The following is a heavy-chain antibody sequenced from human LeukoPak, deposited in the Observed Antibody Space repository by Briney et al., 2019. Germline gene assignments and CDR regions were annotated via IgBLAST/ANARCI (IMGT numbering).Heavy chain of an antibody. CDR3: ARGIVGALEWPGTPYYYYMDV. V-gene: IGHV4-59*12. J-gene: IGHJ6*03. Sequence: SETLSLTCTVSGGSISSYYWSWIRQPPGKGLEWIGYIYYSGSTNYNPSLKSRVTMSADTSKNQFSLKLSSVTAADTAVYYCARGIVGALEWPGTPYYYYMDVWGKGTTVTVSS. CDR2: IYYSGST. CDR1: GGSISSYY. D-gene: IGHD1-26*01.